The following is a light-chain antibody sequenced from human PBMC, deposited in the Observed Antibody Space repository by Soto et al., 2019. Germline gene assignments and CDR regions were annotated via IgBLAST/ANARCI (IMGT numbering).Light chain of an antibody. J-gene: IGLJ1*01. CDR1: SSDVGIYNY. CDR3: RSYTTTTTPV. Sequence: QSVLTQPASVSGSAGQSIAISGAGSSSDVGIYNYVSWYQQHQGKVPKLIIYEVTSRPSGVSIRFSGSKSGNTASLTISGLQPEDEADYYWRSYTTTTTPVFAPAPKATVL. CDR2: EVT. V-gene: IGLV2-14*01.